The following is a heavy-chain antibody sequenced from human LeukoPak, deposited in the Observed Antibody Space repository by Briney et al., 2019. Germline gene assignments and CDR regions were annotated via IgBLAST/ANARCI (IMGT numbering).Heavy chain of an antibody. D-gene: IGHD4-11*01. Sequence: GASVKVSCKASGYTFTGYYMHWVRQAPGQGLEWMGWINPNSGGTNYAVKFKDRVIMTSDTSTNTAYMELNRLTSDDTAVYYCARWRYSNYFFDNWGQGTLVTVSS. CDR3: ARWRYSNYFFDN. CDR2: INPNSGGT. V-gene: IGHV1-2*02. CDR1: GYTFTGYY. J-gene: IGHJ4*01.